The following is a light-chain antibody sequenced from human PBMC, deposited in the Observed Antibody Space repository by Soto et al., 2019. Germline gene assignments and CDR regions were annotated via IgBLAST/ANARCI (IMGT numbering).Light chain of an antibody. CDR2: DAS. J-gene: IGKJ1*01. CDR3: QQRYNWPWT. V-gene: IGKV3-11*01. Sequence: VVLTRSPATLSLSPGERATLSCRASQSVSSYLAWYQQKPGQAPRLLIYDASNRATGIPARFSASGSGTDFTLTISSLEPADFALYYCQQRYNWPWTFGQGIKVDIK. CDR1: QSVSSY.